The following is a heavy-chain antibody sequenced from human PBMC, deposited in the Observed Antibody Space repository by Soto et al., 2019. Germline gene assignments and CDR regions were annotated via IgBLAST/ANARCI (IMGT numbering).Heavy chain of an antibody. Sequence: PGGSLRLSCAASGFTFSGYAMNWGRQAPGKGLEWVSVITGSGGTTYDADSVKGRFTISRDNSKNTQYLQMNSRRVEDTAVYYCAKGRYSSGYYGMDVWGQGTTVTVSS. CDR2: ITGSGGTT. J-gene: IGHJ6*02. CDR3: AKGRYSSGYYGMDV. D-gene: IGHD6-19*01. V-gene: IGHV3-23*01. CDR1: GFTFSGYA.